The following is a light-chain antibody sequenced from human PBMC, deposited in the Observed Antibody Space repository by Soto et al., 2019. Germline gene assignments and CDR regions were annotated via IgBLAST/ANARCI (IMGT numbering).Light chain of an antibody. Sequence: QSVLTQPRSVSGSPGQTVTISCTGTRNDVGGYTSVSWYQQHPGRTPKLMIFAVNKRPSGVPDRFSGAKSGNTASLTISGLQAEDEAAYFCCSYAGSYTYVFGSGTKLTVL. CDR1: RNDVGGYTS. CDR2: AVN. CDR3: CSYAGSYTYV. J-gene: IGLJ1*01. V-gene: IGLV2-11*01.